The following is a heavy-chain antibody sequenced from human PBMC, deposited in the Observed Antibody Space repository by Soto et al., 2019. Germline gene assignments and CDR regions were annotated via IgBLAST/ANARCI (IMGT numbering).Heavy chain of an antibody. J-gene: IGHJ6*04. V-gene: IGHV3-23*01. CDR3: AKDRRDSGYARGGYYYGMDV. D-gene: IGHD5-12*01. Sequence: PGGSLRLSCAASGFTFSSYAMSWVRQAPWKGLEWVSAISGSGGSTYYADSVKGRFTISRDNSKNTLYLQMNSLRAEDTAVYYCAKDRRDSGYARGGYYYGMDVWGKGTTVTVSS. CDR1: GFTFSSYA. CDR2: ISGSGGST.